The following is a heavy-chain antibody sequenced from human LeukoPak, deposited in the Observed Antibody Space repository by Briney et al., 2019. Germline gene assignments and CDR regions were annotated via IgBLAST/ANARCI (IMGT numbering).Heavy chain of an antibody. CDR2: IKSKTDGGTA. CDR1: GFTFSRYW. D-gene: IGHD5-12*01. Sequence: GALRLSCAVSGFTFSRYWLSWVRQGPGKGLEWVGRIKSKTDGGTADHATPVEGRFTISRDDSKNTLYLQMNSLKTEDTAVYYCTTERGYSGYDNWGQGTLVTVSS. J-gene: IGHJ4*02. CDR3: TTERGYSGYDN. V-gene: IGHV3-15*01.